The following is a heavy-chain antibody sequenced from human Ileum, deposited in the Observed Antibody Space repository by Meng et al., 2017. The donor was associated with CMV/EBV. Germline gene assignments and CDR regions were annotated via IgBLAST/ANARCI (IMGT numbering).Heavy chain of an antibody. CDR1: GASMSLYY. CDR2: IHTSGTT. Sequence: QVQLRESGPGLVKTSETLSLTCSVSGASMSLYYWSWIRQAAREGLEWIGRIHTSGTTNYNPSLNSRVTMSLDSSKNQFSLGLKSVTPADTAVYYCAGDIGPNWTFHWGQGALVTVSS. CDR3: AGDIGPNWTFH. V-gene: IGHV4-4*07. J-gene: IGHJ4*02. D-gene: IGHD3-16*01.